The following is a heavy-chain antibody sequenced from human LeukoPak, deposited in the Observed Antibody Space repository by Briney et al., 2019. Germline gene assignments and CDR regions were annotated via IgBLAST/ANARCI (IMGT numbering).Heavy chain of an antibody. J-gene: IGHJ3*02. V-gene: IGHV7-4-1*02. CDR1: GGTFSSYA. D-gene: IGHD1-26*01. Sequence: ASVKVSCKASGGTFSSYAISWVRQAPGQGLEWMGWINTNTGNPTYAQGFTGRFVFSLDTSVSTAYLQISSLKAEDTAVYYCASGSPSSSPEAFDIWGQGTMVTVSS. CDR3: ASGSPSSSPEAFDI. CDR2: INTNTGNP.